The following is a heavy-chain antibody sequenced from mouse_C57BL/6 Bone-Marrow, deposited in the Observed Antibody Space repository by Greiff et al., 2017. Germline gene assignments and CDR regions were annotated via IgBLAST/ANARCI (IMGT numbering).Heavy chain of an antibody. CDR1: GFTFSSYG. CDR2: ISSGGSYT. Sequence: EVMLVESGGDLVKPGGSLKLSCAASGFTFSSYGMSWVRQTPDKRLEWVATISSGGSYTYYPDSVKGRFTISRDNAKNTLYLQMSSLKSEDTAMYYCARRDSFDYGGQGTTLTVSS. CDR3: ARRDSFDY. D-gene: IGHD2-12*01. J-gene: IGHJ2*01. V-gene: IGHV5-6*02.